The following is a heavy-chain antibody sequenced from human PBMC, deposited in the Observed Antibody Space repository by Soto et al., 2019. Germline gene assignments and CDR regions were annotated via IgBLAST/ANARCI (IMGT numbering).Heavy chain of an antibody. Sequence: LRLSFAASGFTFNSYGMHWVRQSPGKGLEWLAGIRNDGSNKDYTDSVKGRFTVSRDNAKNTLYLQMNSLKVDDTAVYYCARDTNGLHYWGQGTLVTVSS. CDR1: GFTFNSYG. V-gene: IGHV3-33*01. CDR3: ARDTNGLHY. CDR2: IRNDGSNK. J-gene: IGHJ4*02. D-gene: IGHD2-8*01.